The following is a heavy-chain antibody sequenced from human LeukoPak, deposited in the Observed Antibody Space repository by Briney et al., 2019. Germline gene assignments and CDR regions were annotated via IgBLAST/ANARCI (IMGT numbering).Heavy chain of an antibody. CDR3: SITYQYYDFWSGYYDCYFDY. Sequence: PGGSLRLSCAASGFTFSSYWMSWVRQAPGKGLEWVANIKQDGSEKYYVDSVKGRFTISRDNAKNSLYLQMNSLRAEDTAVYYCSITYQYYDFWSGYYDCYFDYWGQGTLVTVSS. J-gene: IGHJ4*02. V-gene: IGHV3-7*01. CDR2: IKQDGSEK. CDR1: GFTFSSYW. D-gene: IGHD3-3*01.